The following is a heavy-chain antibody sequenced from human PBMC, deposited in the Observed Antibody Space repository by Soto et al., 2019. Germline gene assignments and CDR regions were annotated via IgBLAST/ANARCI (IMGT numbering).Heavy chain of an antibody. D-gene: IGHD2-8*01. V-gene: IGHV3-23*01. CDR1: GITLSSYA. Sequence: EVQLLESGGDLVQPGGSLRLSCAASGITLSSYAMSWVRQAPGKGPEWVSGISASGGSTSYADSVKGRFTISRDNSKNTLSLQMNSLRDEDTALYYCVKDFRCADWGQGTRVTVSS. J-gene: IGHJ4*02. CDR3: VKDFRCAD. CDR2: ISASGGST.